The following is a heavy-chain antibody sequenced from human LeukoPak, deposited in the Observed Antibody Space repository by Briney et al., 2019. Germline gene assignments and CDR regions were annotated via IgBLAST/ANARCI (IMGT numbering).Heavy chain of an antibody. J-gene: IGHJ4*02. CDR1: GFTFSGYG. CDR2: ISGSGGST. Sequence: GGSLRLSCAASGFTFSGYGMSWVRQAPGKGLEWVSAISGSGGSTYYADSVKGRFTISRDNSKNTLYLQMNSLRAEDTAVYYCASRSTYYGSGSYYFDYWGQGTLVTVSS. CDR3: ASRSTYYGSGSYYFDY. V-gene: IGHV3-23*01. D-gene: IGHD3-10*01.